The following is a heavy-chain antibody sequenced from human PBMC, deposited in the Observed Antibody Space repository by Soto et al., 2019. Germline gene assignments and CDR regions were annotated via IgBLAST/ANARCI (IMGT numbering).Heavy chain of an antibody. CDR2: ISNNGAHT. CDR3: ARRGYGSRWPNVYMDV. Sequence: EAQLVESGGGLVQPGGSLRLSCAASGFTFSNYEMNWVRQAPGKGLEYVSGISNNGAHTDYAKSVKGRFTISRDNSENTLYPQMGSMRAEDMALYYCARRGYGSRWPNVYMDVWGKGTTVTVSS. CDR1: GFTFSNYE. D-gene: IGHD6-13*01. V-gene: IGHV3-64*01. J-gene: IGHJ6*03.